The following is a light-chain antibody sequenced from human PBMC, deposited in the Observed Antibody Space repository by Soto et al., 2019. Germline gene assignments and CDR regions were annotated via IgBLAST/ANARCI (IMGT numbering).Light chain of an antibody. CDR3: QQYGSSMYT. V-gene: IGKV3-20*01. Sequence: EIVLTQSPGTLSLSPGERATLSCRASQSVSSSYLAWYQQKPGQAPRLLIYGASSRATGIPDRFSGSGSGTDLPLTISRLEPEDFAVFYCQQYGSSMYTFGQGTRLEIK. J-gene: IGKJ2*01. CDR2: GAS. CDR1: QSVSSSY.